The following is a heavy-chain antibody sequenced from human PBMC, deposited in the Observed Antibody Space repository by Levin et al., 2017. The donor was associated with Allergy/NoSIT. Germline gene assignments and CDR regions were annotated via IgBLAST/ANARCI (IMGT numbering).Heavy chain of an antibody. CDR2: MSGDARNK. V-gene: IGHV3-30*04. CDR3: AGGYYEYVWGSYPILSFDY. Sequence: PGGSLRLSCAASGFIFRAYAMHWVRQAPGKGLEWVAVMSGDARNKYYADSVKGRFTISRDNSQDTLYLQMNSLRDEDTAVYYCAGGYYEYVWGSYPILSFDYWGQGTLVTVSS. CDR1: GFIFRAYA. J-gene: IGHJ4*02. D-gene: IGHD3-16*01.